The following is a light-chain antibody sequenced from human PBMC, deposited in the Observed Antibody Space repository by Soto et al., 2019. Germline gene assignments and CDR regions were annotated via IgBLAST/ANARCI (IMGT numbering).Light chain of an antibody. J-gene: IGKJ4*01. CDR2: GAS. CDR3: QQSFITPPLT. CDR1: QSISTY. V-gene: IGKV1-39*01. Sequence: DIQMTQSPSSLSASIGDRITITCRASQSISTYLNWYQQKPGKAPRLLIYGASTLQNGVPSRFSGSGSATDYTLTISSLQPEDFATYYCQQSFITPPLTFGGGTMVEMK.